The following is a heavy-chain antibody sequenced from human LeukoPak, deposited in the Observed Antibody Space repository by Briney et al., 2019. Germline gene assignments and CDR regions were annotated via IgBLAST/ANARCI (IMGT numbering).Heavy chain of an antibody. D-gene: IGHD6-25*01. J-gene: IGHJ6*02. Sequence: GASVKVSCKASGYTFTGYYMHWVRQAPGQGLEWMGWINPNSGGTNYAQKFQGRATMTRDTSISTAYMELSRLRSDDTAVYYCARVVRKQRLSYGMDVWGQGTTVTVSS. CDR2: INPNSGGT. V-gene: IGHV1-2*02. CDR3: ARVVRKQRLSYGMDV. CDR1: GYTFTGYY.